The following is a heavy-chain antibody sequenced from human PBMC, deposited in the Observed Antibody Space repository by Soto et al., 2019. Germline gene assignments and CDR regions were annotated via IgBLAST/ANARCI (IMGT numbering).Heavy chain of an antibody. CDR3: ARDIEPMVRRENFDY. D-gene: IGHD3-10*01. V-gene: IGHV4-34*01. J-gene: IGHJ4*02. CDR1: GGSFSGYY. Sequence: PSETLSLTCAVYGGSFSGYYWSWIRQPPGKGLEWIGEINHSGSTNYNPSLKSRVTISVDTSKNQFSLKLSSVTAADTAVYYCARDIEPMVRRENFDYWGQGTLVTVSS. CDR2: INHSGST.